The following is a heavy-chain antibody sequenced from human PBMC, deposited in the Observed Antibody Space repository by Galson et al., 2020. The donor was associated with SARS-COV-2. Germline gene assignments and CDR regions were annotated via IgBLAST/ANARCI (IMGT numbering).Heavy chain of an antibody. CDR1: EFTFSSYT. CDR3: ARSPPASSSGTSIYFDY. D-gene: IGHD3-10*01. V-gene: IGHV3-21*01. J-gene: IGHJ4*02. Sequence: GESLKISCAASEFTFSSYTMNWVRQAPGKGLEWVSSISTDSSYIYYAESVKGRFTISRDNAKNSLVLQMNSLRAEDTAVYYCARSPPASSSGTSIYFDYWARDPWSPSPQ. CDR2: ISTDSSYI.